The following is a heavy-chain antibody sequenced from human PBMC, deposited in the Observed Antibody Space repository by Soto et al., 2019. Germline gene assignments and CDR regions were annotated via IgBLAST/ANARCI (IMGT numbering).Heavy chain of an antibody. CDR1: GYSFSSYG. Sequence: QVHLVQSGPEVKKPGASMKVSCKASGYSFSSYGITWVRQAPGQGLEWMGWINPSSKETNYAQKFQGRVTVTADTSTTTAYIELRNLKSDDTAVYYCARDWYPRFDPGGPGTLVTVSS. V-gene: IGHV1-18*01. J-gene: IGHJ5*02. D-gene: IGHD6-13*01. CDR3: ARDWYPRFDP. CDR2: INPSSKET.